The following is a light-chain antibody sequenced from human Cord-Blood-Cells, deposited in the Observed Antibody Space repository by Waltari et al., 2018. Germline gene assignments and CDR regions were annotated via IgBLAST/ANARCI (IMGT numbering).Light chain of an antibody. CDR3: NSRDSSGNHVV. V-gene: IGLV3-19*01. CDR2: GKN. Sequence: SSELTQDPAGSVALGQTVRIQCQGDSLRSYYSSWYQQKPGQAPVLVIYGKNNRPSGIPDRFSGSSSGNTASLTITGAQAEDEADYYCNSRDSSGNHVVFGGGTKLTVL. CDR1: SLRSYY. J-gene: IGLJ2*01.